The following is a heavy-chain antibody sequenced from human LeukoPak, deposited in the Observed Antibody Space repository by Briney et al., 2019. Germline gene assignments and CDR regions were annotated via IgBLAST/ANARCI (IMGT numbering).Heavy chain of an antibody. V-gene: IGHV1-18*01. J-gene: IGHJ1*01. Sequence: GASVKVSCKASGYTFTSYGISWVRQAPGQGLEWMGWISAYNGNTNYAQKLQGRVTMTTDTSTSTAYMELRSLRSDDTAVYYCARGAYHDSSGYGSEYFQHWGQGTLVTVSS. CDR1: GYTFTSYG. CDR2: ISAYNGNT. CDR3: ARGAYHDSSGYGSEYFQH. D-gene: IGHD3-22*01.